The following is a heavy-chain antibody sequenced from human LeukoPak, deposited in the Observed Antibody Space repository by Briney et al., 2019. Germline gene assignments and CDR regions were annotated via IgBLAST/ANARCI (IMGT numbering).Heavy chain of an antibody. V-gene: IGHV1-8*01. J-gene: IGHJ4*02. D-gene: IGHD7-27*01. CDR1: GYTFTSYD. Sequence: ASVKVSCKASGYTFTSYDISWVRQATGQGLEWMGWMSPSSGNTGYAQKFQGRVTMTRSTSISTAYMELSSLRSEDTAVYYCATSPPNWGFDNWGQGTLVTVSS. CDR2: MSPSSGNT. CDR3: ATSPPNWGFDN.